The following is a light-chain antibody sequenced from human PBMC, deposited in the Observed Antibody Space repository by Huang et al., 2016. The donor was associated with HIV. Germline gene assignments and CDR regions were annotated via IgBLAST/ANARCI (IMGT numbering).Light chain of an antibody. J-gene: IGKJ4*01. CDR2: WVS. V-gene: IGKV4-1*01. Sequence: DIVMTQSPDSLAVSLGERATIKCKSSQSVLHSSNNRNYLAWYQQKPGQPPKLLMYWVSTREPGVPDRFSGSGSGTDFTLTISSLQTEDAAVYYCQQYYSTPLTFGGGTKVEIK. CDR3: QQYYSTPLT. CDR1: QSVLHSSNNRNY.